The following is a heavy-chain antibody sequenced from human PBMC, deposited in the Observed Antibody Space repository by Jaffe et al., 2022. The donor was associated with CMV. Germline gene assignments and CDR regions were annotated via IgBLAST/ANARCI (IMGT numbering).Heavy chain of an antibody. D-gene: IGHD6-19*01. CDR1: GFTFSSYA. J-gene: IGHJ4*02. CDR3: AKDPVEQWRGYFDS. Sequence: EVQLLESGGGLVQPGGSLRLSCAASGFTFSSYAMSWVRQAPGKGLEWVSGISGSGDSTYDADSVRGRFTISRDNSKNTLSLQMNSLRAEDTAVYYCAKDPVEQWRGYFDSWGQGTLVTVSS. CDR2: ISGSGDST. V-gene: IGHV3-23*01.